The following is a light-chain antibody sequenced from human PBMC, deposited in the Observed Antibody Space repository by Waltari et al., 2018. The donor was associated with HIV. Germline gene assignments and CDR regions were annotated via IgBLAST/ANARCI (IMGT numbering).Light chain of an antibody. CDR3: ASWDGSLNGWV. J-gene: IGLJ3*02. CDR1: SSNVGSDDL. CDR2: EVT. Sequence: QSALTQPASVSGSPGQSLTISCTGTSSNVGSDDLVSWYQQHPGEAPKLIIYEVTKRPSVVSNLFSGSQSGTSASLAISGLQSEDEADYFCASWDGSLNGWVFGGGTKLTVL. V-gene: IGLV2-14*02.